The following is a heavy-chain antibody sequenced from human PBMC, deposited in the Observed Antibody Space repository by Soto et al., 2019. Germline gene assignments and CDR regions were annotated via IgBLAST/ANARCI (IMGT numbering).Heavy chain of an antibody. CDR2: NSSSSSYI. Sequence: EVQLVESGGGLVKPGGSLRLSCAASGFTFSSYSMNWVRQAPGKGLEWVSSNSSSSSYIYYADSVKGRFTISRDNAKNSLYLQMNSLRAEDTAVYYCAREANYPNWFDPWGQGTLVTVSS. V-gene: IGHV3-21*01. D-gene: IGHD1-7*01. J-gene: IGHJ5*02. CDR1: GFTFSSYS. CDR3: AREANYPNWFDP.